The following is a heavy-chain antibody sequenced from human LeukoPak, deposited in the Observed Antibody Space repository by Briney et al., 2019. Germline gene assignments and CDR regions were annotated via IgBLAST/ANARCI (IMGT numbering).Heavy chain of an antibody. CDR2: IYYSGST. J-gene: IGHJ4*02. V-gene: IGHV4-59*01. CDR3: ARVEDYFDY. Sequence: SETLSLTCTVSGGSISSYYWSWIRQPPGKGLEWIGYIYYSGSTNYNLSLKSRVTISVDTSKNQSSLKLSSVTAADTAVYYCARVEDYFDYWGQGTLVTVSS. CDR1: GGSISSYY. D-gene: IGHD3-3*01.